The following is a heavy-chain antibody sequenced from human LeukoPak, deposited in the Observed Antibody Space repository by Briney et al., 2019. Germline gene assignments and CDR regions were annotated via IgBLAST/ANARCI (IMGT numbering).Heavy chain of an antibody. V-gene: IGHV1-18*01. CDR2: INTDNGNT. CDR1: GYTFTNHG. Sequence: ASVKVSCKASGYTFTNHGINWVRQAPGQGLEWMGWINTDNGNTNYAHNLQGRVTMTTDKSTSTAYMELRSLRSDDTAVYYCANGGTSLPYWGQGTLVTVSS. J-gene: IGHJ4*02. D-gene: IGHD2-15*01. CDR3: ANGGTSLPY.